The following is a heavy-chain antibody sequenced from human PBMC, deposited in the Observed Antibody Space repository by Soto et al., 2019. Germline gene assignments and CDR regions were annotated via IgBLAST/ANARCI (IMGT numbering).Heavy chain of an antibody. V-gene: IGHV4-39*01. CDR1: GGSISSSSYY. CDR2: IYYSGST. Sequence: SETLSLTCTVSGGSISSSSYYWGWVRQPPGKGLEWIGSIYYSGSTYYNPSLRSRVTISVDTSKNQFSLKLSSVTAADTAVYYCATHYYGSGAVDYWGQGTLVTVSS. J-gene: IGHJ4*02. CDR3: ATHYYGSGAVDY. D-gene: IGHD3-10*01.